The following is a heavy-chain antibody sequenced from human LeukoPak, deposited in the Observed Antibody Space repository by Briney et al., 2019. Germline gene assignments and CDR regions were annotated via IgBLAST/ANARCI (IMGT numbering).Heavy chain of an antibody. D-gene: IGHD3-10*01. Sequence: GASLKVSCEASRDALTGYYIPWVRQAPGQGLEWMGRFNPNRGGTNYAQKFPGRVTRTRGTSISTAYMELSRLTSDETAVYSCSREPMVRDFNWFDPWGQGTMVTVSS. V-gene: IGHV1-2*01. CDR1: RDALTGYY. CDR2: FNPNRGGT. CDR3: SREPMVRDFNWFDP. J-gene: IGHJ5*02.